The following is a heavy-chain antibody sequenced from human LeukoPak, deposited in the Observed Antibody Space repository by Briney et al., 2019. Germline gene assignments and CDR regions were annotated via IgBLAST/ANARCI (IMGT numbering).Heavy chain of an antibody. CDR3: AREGRYSSGWFLYEFDY. CDR1: GGSFSGYY. D-gene: IGHD6-19*01. J-gene: IGHJ4*02. CDR2: INHSGST. Sequence: SEXLSLTCAVYGGSFSGYYWSWLRQPPGKGLEWIGEINHSGSTNYNPSLKSRVTISVDTSKNQFSLKLSSVTAADTAVYYCAREGRYSSGWFLYEFDYWGQGTLVTVSS. V-gene: IGHV4-34*01.